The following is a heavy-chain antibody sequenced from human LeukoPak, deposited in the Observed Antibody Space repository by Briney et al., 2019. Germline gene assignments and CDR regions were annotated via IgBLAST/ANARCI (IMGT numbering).Heavy chain of an antibody. Sequence: GAPVKVSCKASGYTFTGYYMHWVRQAPGQGLEWMGWINPNSGGTNYAQKFQGRVTMTRDTSISTAYMELSRLRSDDTAVYYCARLPDILTGYYQFDYWGQGTLVTVSS. CDR2: INPNSGGT. D-gene: IGHD3-9*01. CDR1: GYTFTGYY. J-gene: IGHJ4*02. CDR3: ARLPDILTGYYQFDY. V-gene: IGHV1-2*02.